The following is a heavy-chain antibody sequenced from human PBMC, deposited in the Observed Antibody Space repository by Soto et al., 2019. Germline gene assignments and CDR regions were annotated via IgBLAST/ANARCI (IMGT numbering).Heavy chain of an antibody. CDR3: ARGRYYYDSSVYYWSVGRIDY. D-gene: IGHD3-22*01. CDR1: GGSLSGYY. Sequence: SETLSLTCAVYGGSLSGYYWSWIRQPPGKGLEWIGEINHSGSTNYNPSLKSRVTISVDTSKNQFSLKLSSVTAADTAVYYCARGRYYYDSSVYYWSVGRIDYWGQVNLLPVSS. J-gene: IGHJ4*02. CDR2: INHSGST. V-gene: IGHV4-34*01.